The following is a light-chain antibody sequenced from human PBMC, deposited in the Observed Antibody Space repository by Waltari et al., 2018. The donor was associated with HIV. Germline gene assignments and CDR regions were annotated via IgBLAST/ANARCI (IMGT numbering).Light chain of an antibody. Sequence: QSVLTQPPPASGTPGQRVTVPCSGSRSNSGNKTLSWYQQRPGTAPKLLSHIDDQRPSGVPDRFSGSKSGTSASLAISGLQSEDEADYYCAVWDDSLFGYVFGTGTKVAVL. J-gene: IGLJ1*01. CDR2: IDD. V-gene: IGLV1-44*01. CDR3: AVWDDSLFGYV. CDR1: RSNSGNKT.